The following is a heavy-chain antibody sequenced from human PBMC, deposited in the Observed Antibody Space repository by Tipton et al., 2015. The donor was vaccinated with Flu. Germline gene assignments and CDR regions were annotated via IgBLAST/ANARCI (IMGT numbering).Heavy chain of an antibody. Sequence: WIRQPPGKGLEWVGRIKSKADGGTTDYPAPVKGRFTISRDDSKNTLYLQMNSLKTEDTAVYYCTTVRGYYGNFDHWGQGTLVTVSS. D-gene: IGHD3-3*01. V-gene: IGHV3-15*01. J-gene: IGHJ4*02. CDR2: IKSKADGGTT. CDR3: TTVRGYYGNFDH.